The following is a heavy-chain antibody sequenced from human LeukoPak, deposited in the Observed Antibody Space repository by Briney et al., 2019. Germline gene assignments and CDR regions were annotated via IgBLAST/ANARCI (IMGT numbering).Heavy chain of an antibody. D-gene: IGHD5-18*01. J-gene: IGHJ4*02. V-gene: IGHV3-48*03. CDR1: GFTFSSYE. Sequence: GGSLRLSCAASGFTFSSYEMNWVRQAPGKGLEWVSYISSSGSTIYYADSVKGRFTISRDNAKNSLYLQMNSLGAEDTAVYYCARAGAMVTMEALSYWGQGTLVTVSS. CDR2: ISSSGSTI. CDR3: ARAGAMVTMEALSY.